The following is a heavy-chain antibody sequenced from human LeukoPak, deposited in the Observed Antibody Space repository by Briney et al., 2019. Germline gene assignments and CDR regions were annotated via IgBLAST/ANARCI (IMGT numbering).Heavy chain of an antibody. Sequence: PGGSLRLSCAASGFTFSSYAMSWVRQAPGKGLEWVSAISGSGGSTYYADSVKGRFTISRDNSKNTLYLQMNSLRAEDTAVYYCAKDAWSSFGVVIISVYYFDYWGQGTLVTVSS. CDR2: ISGSGGST. D-gene: IGHD3-3*01. J-gene: IGHJ4*02. CDR1: GFTFSSYA. CDR3: AKDAWSSFGVVIISVYYFDY. V-gene: IGHV3-23*01.